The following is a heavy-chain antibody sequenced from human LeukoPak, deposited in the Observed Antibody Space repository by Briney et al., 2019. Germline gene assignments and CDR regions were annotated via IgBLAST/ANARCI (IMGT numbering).Heavy chain of an antibody. CDR2: IYTSGTG. Sequence: SETLSLTCTVSGGSISSYYWSWIRQPAGKGLEWIGRIYTSGTGNYNPSLKSRVSMSVDTSRNLVSLTLTSVTAADTAVYYCARLYYYNDGGLYFGPEAFDICGQGTRVTVSS. J-gene: IGHJ3*02. CDR3: ARLYYYNDGGLYFGPEAFDI. V-gene: IGHV4-4*07. CDR1: GGSISSYY. D-gene: IGHD3-10*01.